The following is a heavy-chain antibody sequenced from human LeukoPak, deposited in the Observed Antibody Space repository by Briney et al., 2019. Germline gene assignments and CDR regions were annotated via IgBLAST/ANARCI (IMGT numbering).Heavy chain of an antibody. CDR1: GYTFTGYY. J-gene: IGHJ6*02. V-gene: IGHV1-69*02. CDR2: IIPILGIA. Sequence: SVKVSCKASGYTFTGYYMHWVRQAPGQGLEWMGRIIPILGIANYAQKFQGRVTITADKSTSTAYMELSSLRPEDTAVYYCARSSPYYYDSSGYYNYYYYGMDVWGQGTTVTVSS. CDR3: ARSSPYYYDSSGYYNYYYYGMDV. D-gene: IGHD3-22*01.